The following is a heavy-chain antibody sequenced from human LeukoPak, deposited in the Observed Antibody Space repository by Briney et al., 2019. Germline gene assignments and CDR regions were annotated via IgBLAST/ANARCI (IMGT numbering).Heavy chain of an antibody. V-gene: IGHV7-4-1*02. CDR2: INTNTGNP. D-gene: IGHD1-26*01. Sequence: GASVKVSCKASGYTFTGYYMHWVRQAPGRGLEWMGWINTNTGNPTYAQGFTGRFVFSLDTSVSTAYLQISSLKAEDTAVYYCARDVVGATFSFDYWGQGTLVTVSS. J-gene: IGHJ4*02. CDR3: ARDVVGATFSFDY. CDR1: GYTFTGYY.